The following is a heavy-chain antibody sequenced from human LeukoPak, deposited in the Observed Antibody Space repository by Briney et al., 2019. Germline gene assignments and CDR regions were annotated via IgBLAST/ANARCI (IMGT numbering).Heavy chain of an antibody. D-gene: IGHD2-15*01. Sequence: GASVKVSCKASGYTFTGYYMHRVRQAPGQGLEWMGWINPNSGGTNYAQKFQGRVTMTRDTSISTAYMELSRLRSDDTAVYYCARVPPRVDGMDVWGQGTTVTVSS. V-gene: IGHV1-2*02. CDR2: INPNSGGT. CDR3: ARVPPRVDGMDV. CDR1: GYTFTGYY. J-gene: IGHJ6*02.